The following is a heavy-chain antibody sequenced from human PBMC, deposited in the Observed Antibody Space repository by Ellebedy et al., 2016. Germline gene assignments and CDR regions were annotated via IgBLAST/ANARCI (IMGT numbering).Heavy chain of an antibody. CDR3: ATITDQGIY. Sequence: GGSLRLSCAASGFTFSSYDMHWVRQATGKGLEWVSAIGTAGDPYYLGSVMGRFTIPRENAKNSFFLQMNSLRAGDTAVYYCATITDQGIYWGQGTLVTVSS. D-gene: IGHD5-24*01. CDR2: IGTAGDP. J-gene: IGHJ4*02. V-gene: IGHV3-13*05. CDR1: GFTFSSYD.